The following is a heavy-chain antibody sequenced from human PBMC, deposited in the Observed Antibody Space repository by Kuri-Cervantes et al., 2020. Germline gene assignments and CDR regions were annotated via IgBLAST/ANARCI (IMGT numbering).Heavy chain of an antibody. D-gene: IGHD3-22*01. V-gene: IGHV1-8*02. CDR2: MNPNSGNT. CDR3: ARVSLDWQSNTYYLSYFDY. Sequence: ASVKVSCKASGYTFTSYDINWVRQATGQGLEWMGWMNPNSGNTGYAQKFQGRVTMTRNTSISTAYMELSSLRSEDTAVYYCARVSLDWQSNTYYLSYFDYWGQGTLVTVSS. CDR1: GYTFTSYD. J-gene: IGHJ4*02.